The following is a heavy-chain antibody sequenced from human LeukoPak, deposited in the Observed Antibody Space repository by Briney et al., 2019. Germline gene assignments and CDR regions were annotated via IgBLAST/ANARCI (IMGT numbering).Heavy chain of an antibody. CDR2: ISGSGTST. CDR3: AKAIVGVSGLGY. V-gene: IGHV3-23*01. D-gene: IGHD1-26*01. Sequence: GGSLRLSCAASGFTFSSSAMSWVRQAPGKGLEWVSAISGSGTSTYYADSVKGRFTISRDTSKSTLYLQMNSLRAEDTALYYCAKAIVGVSGLGYWGQGTLVTVSS. J-gene: IGHJ4*02. CDR1: GFTFSSSA.